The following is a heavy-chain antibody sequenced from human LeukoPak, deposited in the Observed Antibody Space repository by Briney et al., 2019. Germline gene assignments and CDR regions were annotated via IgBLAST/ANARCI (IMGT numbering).Heavy chain of an antibody. Sequence: ASVKVSCKASGGTFSSYAISWVRQAPGQGLEWMGWINPNSGGTNYAQKFQGRVTMTRDTSISTAYMELSRLRSDDTAVYYCARDLRYYDSSDPGDYWGQGTLVTVSS. CDR3: ARDLRYYDSSDPGDY. D-gene: IGHD3-22*01. CDR1: GGTFSSYA. CDR2: INPNSGGT. J-gene: IGHJ4*02. V-gene: IGHV1-2*02.